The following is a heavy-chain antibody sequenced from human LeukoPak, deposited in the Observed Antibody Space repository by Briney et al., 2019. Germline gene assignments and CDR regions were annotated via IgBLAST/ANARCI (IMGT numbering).Heavy chain of an antibody. Sequence: SETLSLTCTVSGGSISSSSYYWGWIRQPPGKGLEWIGSIYYSGSTYYNPSLKSRVTISVDTSKNQFSLKLTSVTAVDTAMYYCARVNLLGYCTNDVCPEGGVPFDFWGQGTLVTVSS. CDR3: ARVNLLGYCTNDVCPEGGVPFDF. CDR1: GGSISSSSYY. CDR2: IYYSGST. D-gene: IGHD2-8*01. V-gene: IGHV4-39*07. J-gene: IGHJ4*02.